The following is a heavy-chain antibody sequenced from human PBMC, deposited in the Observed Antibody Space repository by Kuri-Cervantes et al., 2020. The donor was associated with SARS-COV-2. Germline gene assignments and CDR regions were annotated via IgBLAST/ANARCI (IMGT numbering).Heavy chain of an antibody. J-gene: IGHJ4*02. D-gene: IGHD2-8*02. CDR3: ARGAAGPSSPGADY. Sequence: ASVKDSCKASGYTFTSYDINWVRQATGQGLEWMGWMNPNSGNTGYAQKFQGRVTMTRNTSISTAYMELSSLRSEDTAVYYCARGAAGPSSPGADYWGQGTLVTVSS. CDR1: GYTFTSYD. V-gene: IGHV1-8*01. CDR2: MNPNSGNT.